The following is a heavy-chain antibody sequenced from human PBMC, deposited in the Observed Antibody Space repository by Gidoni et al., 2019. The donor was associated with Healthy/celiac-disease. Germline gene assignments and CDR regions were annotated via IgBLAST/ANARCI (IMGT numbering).Heavy chain of an antibody. J-gene: IGHJ6*02. Sequence: QVQLVQSGAEVKKPGASVKVSCKASGYTFTGYYMHWVRQAPGQGLEWMGWINPNSGGTNYAQKFQGWVTMTRDTSISTAYMELSRLRSDDTAVYYCARGGHPMGQGRYCSSTSCYGYYYYYGMDVWGQGTTVTVSS. D-gene: IGHD2-2*01. CDR2: INPNSGGT. V-gene: IGHV1-2*04. CDR3: ARGGHPMGQGRYCSSTSCYGYYYYYGMDV. CDR1: GYTFTGYY.